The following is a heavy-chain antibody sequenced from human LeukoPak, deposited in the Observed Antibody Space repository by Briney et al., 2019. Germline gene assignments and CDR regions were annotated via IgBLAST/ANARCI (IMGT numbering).Heavy chain of an antibody. Sequence: PGGSLRLSCAASGFTFSSYAMSWVRQAPGKGLEWVSGISGSGGSTYYADSVKGRFTISRDNSKNTLYLQMNSLRAEDTAVYYCEKGPYSGWYGWYFDYWAQGTLVTVSS. CDR1: GFTFSSYA. D-gene: IGHD6-19*01. CDR2: ISGSGGST. V-gene: IGHV3-23*01. J-gene: IGHJ4*02. CDR3: EKGPYSGWYGWYFDY.